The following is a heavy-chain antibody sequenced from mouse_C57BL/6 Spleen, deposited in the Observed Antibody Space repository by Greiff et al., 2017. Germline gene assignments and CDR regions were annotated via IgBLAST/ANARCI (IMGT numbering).Heavy chain of an antibody. Sequence: VQLQQSVAELVRPGASVKLSCTASGFTITNSYMHWVKQRPGQGLEWIGRIDPANGNTNYTPKFQGKATLTADTSSNTAYLQLSSLTSEDTAIYYCARGITAVVAHYYAMEYWGQGTSVTVSS. CDR2: IDPANGNT. J-gene: IGHJ4*01. V-gene: IGHV14-3*01. CDR1: GFTITNSY. CDR3: ARGITAVVAHYYAMEY. D-gene: IGHD1-1*01.